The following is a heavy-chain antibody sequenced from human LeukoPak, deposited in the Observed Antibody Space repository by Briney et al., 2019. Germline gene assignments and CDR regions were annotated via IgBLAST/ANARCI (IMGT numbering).Heavy chain of an antibody. D-gene: IGHD3-22*01. CDR1: GGSISSSSYY. CDR3: ASYYFDSSGYYFPFDI. V-gene: IGHV4-39*01. Sequence: PSETLPLTCTVSGGSISSSSYYWGWIRQPPGKGLEWIGSIYYSGTTNYNPSLKSRITISVDTSNNQFSLKLASVTAADTAVYYCASYYFDSSGYYFPFDIWGQGTMVTVSS. CDR2: IYYSGTT. J-gene: IGHJ3*02.